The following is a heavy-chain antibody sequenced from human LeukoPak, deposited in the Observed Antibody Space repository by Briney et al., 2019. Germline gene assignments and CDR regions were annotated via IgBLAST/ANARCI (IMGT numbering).Heavy chain of an antibody. CDR1: GFTVSSNY. CDR3: ARGTLGSTFDH. CDR2: IYSGGST. Sequence: GGSLRLSCAASGFTVSSNYMSWVRQAPGKGLEWVSVIYSGGSTYYADSVKGRFTISRDSSKNTLYLQMNSLRAEDTAVYYCARGTLGSTFDHWGQGTLVTVSS. J-gene: IGHJ4*02. V-gene: IGHV3-66*02.